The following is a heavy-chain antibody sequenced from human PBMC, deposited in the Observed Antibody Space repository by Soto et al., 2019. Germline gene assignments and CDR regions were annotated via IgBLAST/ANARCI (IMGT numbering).Heavy chain of an antibody. CDR2: TYYRSKWNN. CDR1: GDSVSSNSAA. CDR3: ASGVAAHYYYGMDV. V-gene: IGHV6-1*01. D-gene: IGHD6-6*01. J-gene: IGHJ6*02. Sequence: QSQTLSLTCAISGDSVSSNSAAWNWIRQSPSRGLEWLGRTYYRSKWNNDYAVSVKSRITINPDTSKNQFSLQLNSVTPEDTAVYYCASGVAAHYYYGMDVWGQGTTVTVSS.